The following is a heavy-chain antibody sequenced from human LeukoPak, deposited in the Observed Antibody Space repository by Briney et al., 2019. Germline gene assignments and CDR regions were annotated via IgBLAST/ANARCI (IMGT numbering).Heavy chain of an antibody. CDR3: AREVRGYSSSWKDAFDI. CDR1: GGSISSYY. J-gene: IGHJ3*02. CDR2: IYYSGST. Sequence: PSETLSLTCTVSGGSISSYYWSWIRQPPGKGLEWIGYIYYSGSTNYNPSLKSRVTISVDTSKNQFSLKLSSVTAADTAVYYCAREVRGYSSSWKDAFDIWGQGTMVTVSS. D-gene: IGHD6-13*01. V-gene: IGHV4-59*01.